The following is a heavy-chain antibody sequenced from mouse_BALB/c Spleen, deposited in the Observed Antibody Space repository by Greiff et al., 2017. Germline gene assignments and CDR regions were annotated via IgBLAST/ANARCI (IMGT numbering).Heavy chain of an antibody. D-gene: IGHD1-1*01. CDR3: ARHYGSEVGIAY. J-gene: IGHJ3*01. CDR2: IKPNDGGT. Sequence: VQLQQSGPELVQPGASVKIPCKASGYTFTDYNMHWVQQTHGKSLEWIGDIKPNDGGTNYNPKFKGQATFTIDKSSSTVYMEIRSLTSEDTAVYYCARHYGSEVGIAYWGQGTLVTVSA. CDR1: GYTFTDYN. V-gene: IGHV1-18*01.